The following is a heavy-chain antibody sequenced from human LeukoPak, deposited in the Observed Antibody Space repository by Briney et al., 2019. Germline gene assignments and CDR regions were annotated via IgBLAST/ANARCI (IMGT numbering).Heavy chain of an antibody. CDR2: INSDGSWT. D-gene: IGHD3-3*01. V-gene: IGHV3-74*01. CDR1: GNYW. J-gene: IGHJ6*02. Sequence: GGSLRLSCAASGNYWMHWVRQAPGKGLVWVSHINSDGSWTSYADSVKGRFTISKDNAKNTVYLQMNSLRAEDTAVYYCARDPALRFLGWLRSSYYYGMDVWGQGTTVTVSS. CDR3: ARDPALRFLGWLRSSYYYGMDV.